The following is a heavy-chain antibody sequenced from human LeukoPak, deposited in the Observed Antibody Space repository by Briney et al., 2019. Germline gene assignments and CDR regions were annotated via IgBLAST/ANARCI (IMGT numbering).Heavy chain of an antibody. CDR3: AASYSETQLYYFDY. D-gene: IGHD1-26*01. Sequence: GGSLRLSCAASGFTFNRYSMNWVRQAPGKGLEWVAYISSSGTGIYYADSVKGRFAISRDNAKNSVYLQMNSLRGEDTAVYHCAASYSETQLYYFDYWGQGNLVTVSS. CDR1: GFTFNRYS. CDR2: ISSSGTGI. J-gene: IGHJ4*02. V-gene: IGHV3-48*01.